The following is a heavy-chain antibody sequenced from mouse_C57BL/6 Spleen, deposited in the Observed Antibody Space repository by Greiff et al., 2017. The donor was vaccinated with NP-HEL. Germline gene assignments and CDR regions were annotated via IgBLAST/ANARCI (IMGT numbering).Heavy chain of an antibody. D-gene: IGHD2-12*01. V-gene: IGHV3-6*01. CDR3: AIYEGYYYAMDY. J-gene: IGHJ4*01. Sequence: EVKLQESGPGLVKPSQSLSLTCSVTGYSITSGYYWNWIRQFPGNKLEWMGYISYDGSNNYNPSLKNRISITRDTSKNQFFLKLNSVTTEDTATYYCAIYEGYYYAMDYWGQGTSVTVSS. CDR2: ISYDGSN. CDR1: GYSITSGYY.